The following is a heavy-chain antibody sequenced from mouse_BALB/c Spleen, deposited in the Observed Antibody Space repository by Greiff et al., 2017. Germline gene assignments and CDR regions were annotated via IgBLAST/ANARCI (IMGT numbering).Heavy chain of an antibody. J-gene: IGHJ1*01. CDR3: ARQGYYVETTWYFDV. CDR1: GFDFSRYW. Sequence: EVKLVESGGGLVQPGGSLKLSCAASGFDFSRYWMSWVRQAPGKGLEWIGEINPDSSTINYTPSLKDKFIISRDNAKNTLYLQMSKVRSEDTALYYCARQGYYVETTWYFDVWGAGTTVTVSS. CDR2: INPDSSTI. D-gene: IGHD2-3*01. V-gene: IGHV4-1*02.